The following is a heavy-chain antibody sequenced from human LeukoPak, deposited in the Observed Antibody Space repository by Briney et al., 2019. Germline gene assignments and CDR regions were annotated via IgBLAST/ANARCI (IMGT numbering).Heavy chain of an antibody. Sequence: GASVKVSCKASGGTFSSYAISWVRQAPGQGLEWMGGIIPIFGTANYAQKFQGRVTITADESTSTAYMELSSLRSGDTAVYYCASLFSSGPLGGPWGQGTLVTVSS. V-gene: IGHV1-69*13. CDR3: ASLFSSGPLGGP. D-gene: IGHD3-22*01. CDR1: GGTFSSYA. J-gene: IGHJ5*02. CDR2: IIPIFGTA.